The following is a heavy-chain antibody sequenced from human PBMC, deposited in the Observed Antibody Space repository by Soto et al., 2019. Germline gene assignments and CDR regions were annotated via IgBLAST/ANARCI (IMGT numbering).Heavy chain of an antibody. Sequence: PGGSLRLSCAASGFTFIDSPMHWVRQAPGKGLEWVANIHGDGGKIYYVDSVKGRFTISRDKAKRSLYLQMKSLRAEDTAVYYCARDFYGGYTYGPGDYWGQGALVTVSS. CDR2: IHGDGGKI. CDR1: GFTFIDSP. V-gene: IGHV3-7*01. D-gene: IGHD5-18*01. CDR3: ARDFYGGYTYGPGDY. J-gene: IGHJ4*02.